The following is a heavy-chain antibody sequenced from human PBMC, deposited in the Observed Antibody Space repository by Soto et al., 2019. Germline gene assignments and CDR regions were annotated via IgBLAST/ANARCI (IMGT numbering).Heavy chain of an antibody. V-gene: IGHV3-30-3*01. Sequence: QVQLVESGGGVVQPGRSLRLSCAASGFTFSSYAMHWVRQAPGKGLEWVAVISYDGSNKYYADSVKGRFTISRDNSKNKLYGQKNSLRGEDTAVYYWAGDGEGGGYYFDYWGQGTLVTVSS. CDR3: AGDGEGGGYYFDY. D-gene: IGHD3-10*01. CDR2: ISYDGSNK. CDR1: GFTFSSYA. J-gene: IGHJ4*02.